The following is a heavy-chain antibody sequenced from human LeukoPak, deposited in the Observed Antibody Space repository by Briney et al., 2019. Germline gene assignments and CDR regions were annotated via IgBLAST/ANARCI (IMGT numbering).Heavy chain of an antibody. CDR3: ARDYHDSSGSYGVDF. D-gene: IGHD3-22*01. J-gene: IGHJ4*02. CDR1: GFTFSSYA. CDR2: ISGSGGTT. V-gene: IGHV3-23*01. Sequence: GGSLRLSCAASGFTFSSYALSWVRQAPGKGLEWVSVISGSGGTTHYAESVKGRFTISRDNSKNTLYMQMNSLRAEDTAVYYCARDYHDSSGSYGVDFWGQGTLVTASS.